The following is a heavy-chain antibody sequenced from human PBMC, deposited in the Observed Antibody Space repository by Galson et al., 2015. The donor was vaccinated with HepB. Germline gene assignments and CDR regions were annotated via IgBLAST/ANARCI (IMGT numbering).Heavy chain of an antibody. J-gene: IGHJ6*02. CDR2: ISHHGSEI. V-gene: IGHV3-30*18. D-gene: IGHD3-3*01. Sequence: SLRLSCAASGFSFGSFVMYWVRQAPGKGLEWLALISHHGSEIYSVDSVKGRFTISRDNSKNTLYLQMDSLRPEDTAVYYCAKEASRITFIGIPRWRGVDVWGQGTTVIVSS. CDR1: GFSFGSFV. CDR3: AKEASRITFIGIPRWRGVDV.